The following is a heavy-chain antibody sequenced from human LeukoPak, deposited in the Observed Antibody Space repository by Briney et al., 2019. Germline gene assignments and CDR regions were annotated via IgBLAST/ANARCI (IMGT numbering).Heavy chain of an antibody. CDR2: ISSSSSYI. CDR1: GFTFSSYS. CDR3: ARRLYYDSSGYYNTAFDY. D-gene: IGHD3-22*01. V-gene: IGHV3-21*01. J-gene: IGHJ4*02. Sequence: GGSLRLSCAVSGFTFSSYSMNWVRQAPGKGLEWVPSISSSSSYIYYADSVKGRFTISRDNAKNSLYLQMNSLRAEDTAVYYCARRLYYDSSGYYNTAFDYWGQGTLVTVSS.